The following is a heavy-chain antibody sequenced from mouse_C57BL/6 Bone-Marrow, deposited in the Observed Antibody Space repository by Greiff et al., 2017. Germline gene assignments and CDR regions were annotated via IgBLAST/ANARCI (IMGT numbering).Heavy chain of an antibody. J-gene: IGHJ1*03. D-gene: IGHD2-3*01. CDR1: GYTFTDYE. Sequence: QVQLKQSGAELVRPGASVTLSCKASGYTFTDYEMHWVKQTPVHGLEWIGAIDPETGGTAYNQKFKGKAILTADKSSSTAYMELRSLTSEDSAVYYCTRSDGYYVYFDVWGTGTTVTVSS. CDR2: IDPETGGT. V-gene: IGHV1-15*01. CDR3: TRSDGYYVYFDV.